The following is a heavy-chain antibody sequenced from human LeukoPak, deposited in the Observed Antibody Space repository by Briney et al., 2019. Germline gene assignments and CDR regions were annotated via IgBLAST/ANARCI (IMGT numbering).Heavy chain of an antibody. CDR1: GGSISGYY. V-gene: IGHV4-59*12. J-gene: IGHJ4*02. CDR3: ARVDSTVTTGGGYYFDY. D-gene: IGHD4-17*01. Sequence: SETLSLTCTVSGGSISGYYWNWMRQPPGKGLEWIGHIHYSGSTYYNPSLKSRVTISVDTSKNQFSLKLSSVTAADTAVYYCARVDSTVTTGGGYYFDYWGQGTLVTVSS. CDR2: IHYSGST.